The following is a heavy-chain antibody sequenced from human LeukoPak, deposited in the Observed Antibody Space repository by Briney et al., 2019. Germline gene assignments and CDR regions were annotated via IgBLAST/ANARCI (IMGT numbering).Heavy chain of an antibody. CDR3: ARDSGLLKAVYYYYGMDV. CDR2: ISYDGSNK. CDR1: GFTFSSYA. D-gene: IGHD3-22*01. Sequence: PGGSLRLSCAASGFTFSSYAMHWVRQAPGKGLEWVAVISYDGSNKYYADSVKGRFTISRDNSKNTLYLQMNSLRAEDTAVYYCARDSGLLKAVYYYYGMDVWGQGTTVTVSS. J-gene: IGHJ6*02. V-gene: IGHV3-30-3*01.